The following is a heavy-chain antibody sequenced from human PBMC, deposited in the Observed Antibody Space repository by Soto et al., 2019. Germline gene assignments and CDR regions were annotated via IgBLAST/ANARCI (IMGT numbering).Heavy chain of an antibody. V-gene: IGHV4-34*01. CDR1: GGSFSGYY. D-gene: IGHD2-2*01. CDR2: INHSGST. J-gene: IGHJ3*02. CDR3: ARVDVVVPAARHDASDI. Sequence: SETLSLTCAVYGGSFSGYYWSWIRQPPGKGLEWIGEINHSGSTNYNPSLKSRVTISVDTSKNQFSLKLSSVTAADTAVYYCARVDVVVPAARHDASDIWGKGTMLTVSS.